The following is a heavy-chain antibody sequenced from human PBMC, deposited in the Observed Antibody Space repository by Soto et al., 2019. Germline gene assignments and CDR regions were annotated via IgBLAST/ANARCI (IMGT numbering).Heavy chain of an antibody. CDR3: ARGRYCLTGRCFPNWFDS. CDR2: VFNTGFT. J-gene: IGHJ5*01. Sequence: PSETLSLTCAVSGGSISGSYYYWGWLRQSPGTGPEWIGYVFNTGFTSYNPSFESRVAISVDTSKSQFSLNVTGVSAADTAVYFCARGRYCLTGRCFPNWFDSWGQGALVTVSS. V-gene: IGHV4-39*01. CDR1: GGSISGSYYY. D-gene: IGHD7-27*01.